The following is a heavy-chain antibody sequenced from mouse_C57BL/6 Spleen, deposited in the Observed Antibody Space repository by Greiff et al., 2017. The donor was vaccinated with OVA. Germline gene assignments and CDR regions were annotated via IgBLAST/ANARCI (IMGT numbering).Heavy chain of an antibody. CDR1: GYTFTSYW. CDR3: AKCYGRGYYFDY. V-gene: IGHV1-64*01. D-gene: IGHD1-1*01. J-gene: IGHJ2*01. Sequence: QVQLQQPGAELVKPGASVKLSCKASGYTFTSYWMHWVKQRPGQGLEWIGMIHPNSGSTNYNEKFKSKATLTVDKSSSTAYMQLSSLTSEGSAVYNCAKCYGRGYYFDYWGQGTPLTVSS. CDR2: IHPNSGST.